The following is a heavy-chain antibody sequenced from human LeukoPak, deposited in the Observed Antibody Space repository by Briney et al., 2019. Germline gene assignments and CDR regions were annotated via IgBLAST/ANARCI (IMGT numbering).Heavy chain of an antibody. CDR3: TRSDHYYGSGSPPNWFDP. Sequence: GASVKVSCKASGGTFSSYAISWVRQAPGQGLEWMGGIIPIFGTANYAQKFQGRVTMTTDTSTSTAYMELRSLRSDDTAVYYCTRSDHYYGSGSPPNWFDPWGQGTLVTVSS. CDR1: GGTFSSYA. J-gene: IGHJ5*02. V-gene: IGHV1-69*05. D-gene: IGHD3-10*01. CDR2: IIPIFGTA.